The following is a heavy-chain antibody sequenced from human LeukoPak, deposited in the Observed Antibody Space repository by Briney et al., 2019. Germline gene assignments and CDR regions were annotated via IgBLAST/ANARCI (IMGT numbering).Heavy chain of an antibody. Sequence: SETLSLTCTVSGDSITNHRCSWVRQPPGKGLEWVGHIYTSGSASYNPSLKNRVTISVDTSKNQFFLNLPSVTAADTAVYYCASSLRKRFLEPWDNWFDPWGQGALVTVSS. CDR3: ASSLRKRFLEPWDNWFDP. CDR2: IYTSGSA. D-gene: IGHD3-3*01. CDR1: GDSITNHR. J-gene: IGHJ5*02. V-gene: IGHV4-4*09.